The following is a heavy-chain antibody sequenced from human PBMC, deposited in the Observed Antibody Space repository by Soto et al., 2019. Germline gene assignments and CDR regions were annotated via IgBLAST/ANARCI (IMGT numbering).Heavy chain of an antibody. CDR2: ISYDGSQR. V-gene: IGHV3-30*18. CDR1: GLTFSRSG. J-gene: IGHJ4*02. Sequence: QVQLVESGGGVVQPGRSLRLSCEASGLTFSRSGMHWVRQSPGKGLEWLAVISYDGSQRYYEDSMKGRFTISRDNSKNTLYLQINSLRVEDTAVYYCANQERQWLPGEHWGQGTLVTVSS. CDR3: ANQERQWLPGEH. D-gene: IGHD6-19*01.